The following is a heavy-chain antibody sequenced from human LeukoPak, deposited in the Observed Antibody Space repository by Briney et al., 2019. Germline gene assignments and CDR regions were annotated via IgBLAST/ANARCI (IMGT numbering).Heavy chain of an antibody. D-gene: IGHD6-19*01. CDR1: GGTFSSYA. CDR3: ARVHSSGWYEY. V-gene: IGHV1-69*05. J-gene: IGHJ4*02. CDR2: IIPIFGTA. Sequence: SVKVSCKASGGTFSSYAISWVRQAPGQGLEWMGGIIPIFGTANYAQKFQGRVTMTRDTSTSTVYMELSSLRSEDTAVYYCARVHSSGWYEYWGQGTLVTVSS.